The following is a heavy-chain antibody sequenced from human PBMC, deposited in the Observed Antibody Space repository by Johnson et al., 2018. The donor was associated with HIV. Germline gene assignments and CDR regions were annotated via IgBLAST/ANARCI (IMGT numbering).Heavy chain of an antibody. Sequence: VQLVESGGGLVKPGGSLRLSCAASGFTFDDYAMHWVRQAPGKGLEWVSGVNWNSGTIAYADSVKGRFTISRDNAKNSLYLQMNSLRPEDTALYYCEKDINLEDAFDIWGQGTMVTVSS. CDR2: VNWNSGTI. V-gene: IGHV3-9*01. CDR1: GFTFDDYA. CDR3: EKDINLEDAFDI. J-gene: IGHJ3*02.